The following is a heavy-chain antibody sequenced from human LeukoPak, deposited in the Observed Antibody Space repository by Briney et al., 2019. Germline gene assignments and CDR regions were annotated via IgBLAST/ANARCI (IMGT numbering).Heavy chain of an antibody. CDR1: GFTFSSYE. CDR3: ARDRIAPGDV. J-gene: IGHJ6*02. D-gene: IGHD6-25*01. V-gene: IGHV3-48*03. Sequence: GGSLRLSCAASGFTFSSYERNWVRQAPGKGLEGVSYISSSGSTRYYADSVKGGFTISRENDKNSLYLQMNSLRAEDTAVYYCARDRIAPGDVWGQGTTVTVSS. CDR2: ISSSGSTR.